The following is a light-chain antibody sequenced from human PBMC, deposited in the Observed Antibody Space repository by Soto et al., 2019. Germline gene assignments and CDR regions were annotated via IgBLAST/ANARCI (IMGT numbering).Light chain of an antibody. CDR1: QDIRNY. CDR2: DAS. V-gene: IGKV1-33*01. Sequence: DIQMTQSPSSLSACVGDRVTITCQASQDIRNYLNWYQQKPGKAPKLLIYDASNLETGVPSRFSGSGSGTDFTFTISSLQSEDYAIYYCHQYDSWPPYTFGQGTKVYIK. CDR3: HQYDSWPPYT. J-gene: IGKJ2*01.